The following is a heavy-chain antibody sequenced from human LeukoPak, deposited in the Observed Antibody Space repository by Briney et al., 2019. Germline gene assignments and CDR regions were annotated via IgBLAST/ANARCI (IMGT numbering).Heavy chain of an antibody. CDR3: ARDRKLLGYCSGGSCLYYFDY. D-gene: IGHD2-15*01. J-gene: IGHJ4*02. Sequence: SETLSLTCTVSGGSISSSSYYWGWIRQPPGKGLEWIGSIYYSGSTYYNPSLKSRVTISVDTSKNQFSLKLSSVTAADTAVYYCARDRKLLGYCSGGSCLYYFDYWGQGTLVTVSS. V-gene: IGHV4-39*07. CDR1: GGSISSSSYY. CDR2: IYYSGST.